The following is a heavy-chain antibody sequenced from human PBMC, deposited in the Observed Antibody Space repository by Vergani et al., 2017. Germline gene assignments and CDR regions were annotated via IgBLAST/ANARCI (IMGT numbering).Heavy chain of an antibody. V-gene: IGHV4-34*01. CDR2: IRHDGIT. Sequence: QVQLQQWGGGLLKPSETLSLTCAIYGRSFNDYWWTWIRQPPGKGLEWIGEIRHDGITHYSPSLKSRVTISIDTSTHQFSLNLRSVTAADTAVYYCAREGYCTNGVCFTLFDVWGQGALVTVSS. D-gene: IGHD2-8*01. CDR1: GRSFNDYW. J-gene: IGHJ4*02. CDR3: AREGYCTNGVCFTLFDV.